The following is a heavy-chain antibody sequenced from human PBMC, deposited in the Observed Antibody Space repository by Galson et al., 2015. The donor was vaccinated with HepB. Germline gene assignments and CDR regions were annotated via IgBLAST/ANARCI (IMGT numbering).Heavy chain of an antibody. CDR2: IDWDDDK. Sequence: PALVKPTQTLTLTCTFSGFSLSTSGMCVSWIRQPPGKALEWLARIDWDDDKYYSTSLKTRLTISKDTSKNQVVLTMTNMDPVDTATYYCARTRSYSGYERGPDAFDIWGQGTMVTVSS. J-gene: IGHJ3*02. V-gene: IGHV2-70*11. D-gene: IGHD5-12*01. CDR3: ARTRSYSGYERGPDAFDI. CDR1: GFSLSTSGMC.